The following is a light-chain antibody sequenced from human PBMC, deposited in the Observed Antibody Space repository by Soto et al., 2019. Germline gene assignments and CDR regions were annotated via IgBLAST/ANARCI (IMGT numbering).Light chain of an antibody. Sequence: DILMTQSPSTLSASVGETVTLTCRASQSTSSWVAWYQQRPGKPPKLVIYGASTLERGVPSRFSGSGSGTEFTLTIAGLQPDDFATYYCQQYNSYPYTFGQGTKVEIK. V-gene: IGKV1-5*03. CDR3: QQYNSYPYT. CDR1: QSTSSW. J-gene: IGKJ2*01. CDR2: GAS.